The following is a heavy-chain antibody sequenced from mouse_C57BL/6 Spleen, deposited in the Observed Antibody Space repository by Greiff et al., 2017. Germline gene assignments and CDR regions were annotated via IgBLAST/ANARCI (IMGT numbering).Heavy chain of an antibody. V-gene: IGHV1-50*01. D-gene: IGHD3-2*02. CDR3: ARSTAQVLDY. CDR1: GYTFTSYW. Sequence: QVQLQQPGAELVKPGASVKLSCKASGYTFTSYWMPWVKQRPGQGLEWIGEIDPSDSYTNYNQKFKGKATLTVDTSSSTAYMQLSSLTSEDPAVYYCARSTAQVLDYWGQGTTLTVSS. CDR2: IDPSDSYT. J-gene: IGHJ2*01.